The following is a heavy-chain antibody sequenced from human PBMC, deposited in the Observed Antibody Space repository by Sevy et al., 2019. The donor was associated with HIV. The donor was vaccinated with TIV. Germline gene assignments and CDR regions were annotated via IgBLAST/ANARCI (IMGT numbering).Heavy chain of an antibody. CDR3: SAVFRTNQYWRIHYFDY. CDR1: GFTFNNAW. J-gene: IGHJ4*02. D-gene: IGHD1-1*01. V-gene: IGHV3-15*01. CDR2: IYSKTDGGTT. Sequence: GGSLRLSCAASGFTFNNAWMTWVRQAPGKGLEWVGRIYSKTDGGTTDYAAPVGGRFIISRNDFEDTVYLQMNSLKTEDTGVYYCSAVFRTNQYWRIHYFDYWGQGALVTVSS.